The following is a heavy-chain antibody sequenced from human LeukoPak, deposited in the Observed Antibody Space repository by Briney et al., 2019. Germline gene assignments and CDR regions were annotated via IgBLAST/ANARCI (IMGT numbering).Heavy chain of an antibody. CDR2: TISKTDGGTT. J-gene: IGHJ4*02. V-gene: IGHV3-15*01. CDR3: TTAGNYYGSGHFDF. D-gene: IGHD3-10*01. Sequence: PGGSLRLSCAASGFTFSNAWMTWVRQAPGKGLEWVGRTISKTDGGTTDYAAPVKDRFTLSRDDSKTTLYLQMNSLKTEDTAVYYCTTAGNYYGSGHFDFWGQGTLVTVSS. CDR1: GFTFSNAW.